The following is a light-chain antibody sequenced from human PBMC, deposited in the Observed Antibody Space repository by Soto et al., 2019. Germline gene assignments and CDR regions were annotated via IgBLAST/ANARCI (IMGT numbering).Light chain of an antibody. V-gene: IGKV1-39*01. CDR3: QQSYSTPLT. Sequence: DIQMTQSPSSLSASVVDRVTITFRASQSISTYLNWYQQKAGLAPKLLIYAASSLQSGVPSRFSGSGSGTDFTLTISSLQPEDFATYYCQQSYSTPLTFGGGTKVDIK. CDR2: AAS. J-gene: IGKJ4*01. CDR1: QSISTY.